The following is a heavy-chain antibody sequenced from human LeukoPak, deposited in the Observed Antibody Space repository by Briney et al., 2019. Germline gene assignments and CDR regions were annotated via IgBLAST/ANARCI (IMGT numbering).Heavy chain of an antibody. CDR1: GYSFTNFW. CDR2: IYPGDSDT. D-gene: IGHD2-15*01. Sequence: GESLKVSCKGSGYSFTNFWIGWVRQMPGKGLEWMGIIYPGDSDTRYSPSFQGQVTISADKSISTAYLKWSSLKASDTAMYYCATIYCSGGSCYSGDAFDFWGQGTMVTVSS. CDR3: ATIYCSGGSCYSGDAFDF. V-gene: IGHV5-51*01. J-gene: IGHJ3*01.